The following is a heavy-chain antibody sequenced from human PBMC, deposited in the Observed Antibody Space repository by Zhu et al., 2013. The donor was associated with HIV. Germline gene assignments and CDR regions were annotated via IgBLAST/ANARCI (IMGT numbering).Heavy chain of an antibody. Sequence: QVQLVQSGAEVKKPGSSVKVSCKASGGTFSSSTFSWVRQAPGQGLEWLGRIVSSLDVTNYALKFQGRVTITADKSTSTAYMELSSLRSEDTAVYYCASLKYYYGSENPNDAFDIWGQGTMVTVSS. CDR1: GGTFSSST. CDR2: IVSSLDVT. D-gene: IGHD3-10*01. V-gene: IGHV1-69*02. J-gene: IGHJ3*02. CDR3: ASLKYYYGSENPNDAFDI.